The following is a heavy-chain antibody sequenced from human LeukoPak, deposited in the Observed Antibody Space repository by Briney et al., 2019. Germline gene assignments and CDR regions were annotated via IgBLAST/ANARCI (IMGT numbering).Heavy chain of an antibody. CDR3: ARAYTSSCRWFDP. J-gene: IGHJ5*02. CDR2: IYYSRST. V-gene: IGHV4-31*03. D-gene: IGHD6-13*01. CDR1: GGSISSGGYY. Sequence: SETLSLTCTVSGGSISSGGYYWSWIRQHPGKGLEWIGYIYYSRSTYYNPSLKSRVTISVDTSKNQFSLKLSSVTAADTAVYYCARAYTSSCRWFDPWGQGTLVTVSS.